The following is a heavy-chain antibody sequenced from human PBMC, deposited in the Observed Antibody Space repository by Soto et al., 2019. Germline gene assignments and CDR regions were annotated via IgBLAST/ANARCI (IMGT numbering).Heavy chain of an antibody. J-gene: IGHJ6*02. D-gene: IGHD6-25*01. CDR3: ARFSQGRPEGMDV. CDR2: IYSSGST. CDR1: GLTVSRNY. Sequence: EVQLVESGGGLIQPGGSLRLSCVVSGLTVSRNYMNWVRQAPGKGLECVSVIYSSGSTYSADSVKGRFTISRDNSKNTVYLLMNSLRAEDTAVYYCARFSQGRPEGMDVWGQGTTVTVS. V-gene: IGHV3-53*01.